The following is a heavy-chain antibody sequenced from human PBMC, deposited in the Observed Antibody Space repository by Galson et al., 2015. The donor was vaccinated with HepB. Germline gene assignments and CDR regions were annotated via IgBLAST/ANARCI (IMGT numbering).Heavy chain of an antibody. CDR3: AKETLPRSGGYIVAGVLYFDY. J-gene: IGHJ4*02. CDR2: ISGSGGST. D-gene: IGHD2-15*01. CDR1: GFTFSSYA. V-gene: IGHV3-23*01. Sequence: SLRLSCAASGFTFSSYAMSWVRQAPGKGLEWVSAISGSGGSTYYADSVKGRFTISRDNSKNTLYLQMNSLRAEDTAVYYCAKETLPRSGGYIVAGVLYFDYWGQGTLVTVSS.